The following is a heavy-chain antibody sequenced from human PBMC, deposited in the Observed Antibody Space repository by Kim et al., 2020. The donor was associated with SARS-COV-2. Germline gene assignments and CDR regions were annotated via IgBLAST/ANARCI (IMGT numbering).Heavy chain of an antibody. J-gene: IGHJ6*01. CDR1: GGSISSYY. Sequence: SETLSLTCTVSGGSISSYYWSWIRQPPGKGLDWFGYIYYSGSPHYNPSLKRRVTISVDTSKNQFSLKPSSVTAEDTALYFCARHKGGDGSGCYYKPRYY. D-gene: IGHD3-10*01. V-gene: IGHV4-59*13. CDR2: IYYSGSP. CDR3: ARHKGGDGSGCYYKPRYY.